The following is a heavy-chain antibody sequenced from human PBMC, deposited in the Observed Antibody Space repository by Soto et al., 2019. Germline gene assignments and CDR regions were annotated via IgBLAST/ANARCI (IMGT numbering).Heavy chain of an antibody. CDR1: GGSISSYY. CDR3: ARRSYYYYGMDV. CDR2: FYYSGST. V-gene: IGHV4-59*01. Sequence: SETLSLTCTVSGGSISSYYWSWIRQPPGKGLEWIGCFYYSGSTNYNPSLKSRVTISVDTSKNQFSLKLSSVTAADTAVYYCARRSYYYYGMDVWGQGTTVTVSS. J-gene: IGHJ6*02.